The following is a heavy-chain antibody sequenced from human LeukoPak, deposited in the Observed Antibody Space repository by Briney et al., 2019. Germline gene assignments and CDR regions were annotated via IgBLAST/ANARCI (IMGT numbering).Heavy chain of an antibody. CDR2: IIPIFGTA. D-gene: IGHD3-16*02. V-gene: IGHV1-69*13. CDR1: GYIFTNYG. Sequence: SVKVSCKASGYIFTNYGLSWVRQAPGQGLEWMGGIIPIFGTANYAQKFQGRVTITADESTSTAYMELSSLRSEDTAVYYCARGRGDYVWGSYRHRYYFDYWGQGTLVTVSS. CDR3: ARGRGDYVWGSYRHRYYFDY. J-gene: IGHJ4*02.